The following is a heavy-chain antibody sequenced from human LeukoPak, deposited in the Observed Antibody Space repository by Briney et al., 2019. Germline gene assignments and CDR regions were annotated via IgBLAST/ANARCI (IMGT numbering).Heavy chain of an antibody. J-gene: IGHJ4*02. CDR2: IIPIFGTA. V-gene: IGHV1-69*01. CDR1: GGTFSSYA. Sequence: ASVNVSCKASGGTFSSYAISWVRQAPGQGLEWMGGIIPIFGTANYAQKFQGRVTITADESTSTAYMELSSLRSEDTAVYYCAREAAAGPYFDYWGQGTLVTVSS. D-gene: IGHD6-13*01. CDR3: AREAAAGPYFDY.